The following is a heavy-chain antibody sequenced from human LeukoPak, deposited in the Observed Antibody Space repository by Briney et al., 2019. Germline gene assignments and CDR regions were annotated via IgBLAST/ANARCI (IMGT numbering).Heavy chain of an antibody. CDR1: GFNLRDYW. CDR3: VRDPSNSGNWFDL. CDR2: LGADGTYT. Sequence: GGSLRLPCAASGFNLRDYWMHWVRQAPGKGLVWVSRLGADGTYTNYANSVKGRFTISRDNAKNTLYLQMDSLRAEDTAFYYCVRDPSNSGNWFDLWGQGTLVTVSS. J-gene: IGHJ5*02. V-gene: IGHV3-74*01. D-gene: IGHD4-11*01.